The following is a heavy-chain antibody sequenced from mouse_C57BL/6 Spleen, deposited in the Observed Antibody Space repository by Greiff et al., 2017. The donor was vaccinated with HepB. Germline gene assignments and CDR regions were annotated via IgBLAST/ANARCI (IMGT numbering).Heavy chain of an antibody. V-gene: IGHV5-6*02. D-gene: IGHD2-1*01. J-gene: IGHJ4*01. Sequence: EVNVVESGGDLVKPGGSLKLSCAASGFTFSSYGMSWVRQTPDKRLEWVATISSGGSYTYYPDSVKGRFTISRDNAKNTLYLQMSSLKSEDTAMYYCARRDGNLSYAMDYWGQGTSVTVSS. CDR3: ARRDGNLSYAMDY. CDR2: ISSGGSYT. CDR1: GFTFSSYG.